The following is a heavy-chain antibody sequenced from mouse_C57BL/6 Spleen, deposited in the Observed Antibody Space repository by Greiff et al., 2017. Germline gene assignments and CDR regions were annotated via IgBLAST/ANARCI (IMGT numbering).Heavy chain of an antibody. Sequence: EVHLVESGPGLVKPSQSLSLTCSVTGYSITSGYYWNWIRQFPGNKLEWMGYISYDGSNNYNPSLKNRISITRDTSKNQFFLKLNSVTTEDTATYYCARGYDERDYAMDYWGQGTSVTVSS. J-gene: IGHJ4*01. CDR2: ISYDGSN. D-gene: IGHD2-2*01. V-gene: IGHV3-6*01. CDR3: ARGYDERDYAMDY. CDR1: GYSITSGYY.